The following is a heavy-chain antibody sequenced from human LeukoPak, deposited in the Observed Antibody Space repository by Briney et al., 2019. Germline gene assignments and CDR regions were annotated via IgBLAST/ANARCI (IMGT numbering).Heavy chain of an antibody. J-gene: IGHJ4*02. CDR2: ISYDGSNK. CDR3: ASLRTFDY. Sequence: GGSLRLSCVASGFSFSSFWMSWVRQAPGKGLEWVAVISYDGSNKYYADSVKGRFTISRDNSKNTLYLQMNSLRAEDTAVYYCASLRTFDYWGQGTLVTVSS. V-gene: IGHV3-30*03. D-gene: IGHD3-10*01. CDR1: GFSFSSFW.